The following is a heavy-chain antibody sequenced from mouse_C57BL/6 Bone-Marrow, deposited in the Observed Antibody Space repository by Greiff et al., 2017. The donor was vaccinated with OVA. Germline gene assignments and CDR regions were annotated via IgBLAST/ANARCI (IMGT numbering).Heavy chain of an antibody. CDR3: AIYGSRAWLAY. V-gene: IGHV2-4*01. CDR1: GFSLTSYG. J-gene: IGHJ3*01. D-gene: IGHD1-1*01. CDR2: IWSGGST. Sequence: QVQLQQSGPGLVQPSQSLSITCTVSGFSLTSYGVHWVRQPPGKGLEWLGVIWSGGSTDYNAAFISRLSISKDNSKSQVFFKMNSLQADDTAIYYCAIYGSRAWLAYWGQGTLVTVSA.